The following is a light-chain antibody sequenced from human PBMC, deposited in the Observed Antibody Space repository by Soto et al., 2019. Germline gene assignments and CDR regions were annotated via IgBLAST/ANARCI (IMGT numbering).Light chain of an antibody. CDR2: GNS. CDR3: QSYDSSLSAWV. CDR1: SSNIVAGYD. Sequence: QSVLTQPPSVSGAPGQRVPISCTGSSSNIVAGYDVHWYQQLPGTAPKLLIYGNSNRPSGVPDRFSGSKSGTSASLAITGLQADDEADYYCQSYDSSLSAWVFGGGTKVTVL. V-gene: IGLV1-40*01. J-gene: IGLJ3*02.